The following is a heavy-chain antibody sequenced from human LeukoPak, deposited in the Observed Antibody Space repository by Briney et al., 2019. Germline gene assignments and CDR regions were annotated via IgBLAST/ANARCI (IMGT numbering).Heavy chain of an antibody. Sequence: GGSLRLSCTASGFTFGDYAMSWVRQAPGKGLEWVGFIRSKAYGGTTEYAASVKGRFTISRDDSKSIAYLQMNSLKTEDTAVYYCTRVPYYDSSGYYYYFDYWGQGTLVTVSS. V-gene: IGHV3-49*04. CDR2: IRSKAYGGTT. CDR3: TRVPYYDSSGYYYYFDY. D-gene: IGHD3-22*01. J-gene: IGHJ4*02. CDR1: GFTFGDYA.